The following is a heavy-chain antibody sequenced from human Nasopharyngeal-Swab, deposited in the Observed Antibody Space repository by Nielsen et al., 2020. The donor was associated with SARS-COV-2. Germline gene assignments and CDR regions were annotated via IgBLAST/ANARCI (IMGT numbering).Heavy chain of an antibody. CDR2: IGGSGGST. V-gene: IGHV3-23*01. J-gene: IGHJ4*02. Sequence: GESLKISCAASGFTFSSYAMSWVRQTPGKGLEWVPAIGGSGGSTYYADSVKGRFTISRDNSNNMLFLQMSSLRTEDTAAYYCAKDWGRLTAAWGCAVDYWGQGTLVTVSS. CDR1: GFTFSSYA. CDR3: AKDWGRLTAAWGCAVDY. D-gene: IGHD3-16*01.